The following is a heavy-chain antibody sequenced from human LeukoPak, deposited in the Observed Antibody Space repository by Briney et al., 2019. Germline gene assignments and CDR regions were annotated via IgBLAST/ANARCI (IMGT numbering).Heavy chain of an antibody. Sequence: GGSLRLPCAASGFTFRNYWMHWVRQAPGKGLVWVSRINSDGSSTTYADSVKGRFIMSRDNAKNTLYLQMNSLRAEDTAVYYCARGGFGIVVVSAIDYWGQGTLVTVSS. CDR3: ARGGFGIVVVSAIDY. D-gene: IGHD2-21*01. CDR1: GFTFRNYW. CDR2: INSDGSST. J-gene: IGHJ4*02. V-gene: IGHV3-74*01.